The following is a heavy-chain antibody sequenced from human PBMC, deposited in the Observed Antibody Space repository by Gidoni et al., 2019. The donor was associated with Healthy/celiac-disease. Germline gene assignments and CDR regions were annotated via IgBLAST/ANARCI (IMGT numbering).Heavy chain of an antibody. V-gene: IGHV3-48*01. D-gene: IGHD7-27*01. CDR3: ARGLPACSTGDDAFDI. J-gene: IGHJ3*02. CDR1: GFTFSSYS. Sequence: EVQLVESGGGLVQPGGSLRLSCAASGFTFSSYSKNWVRQAPGKGLEWVSYISSSSSTIYYADSVKGRFTISRDNAKNALYLQMNSLRAEDTAVYYCARGLPACSTGDDAFDIWGQGTMVTVSS. CDR2: ISSSSSTI.